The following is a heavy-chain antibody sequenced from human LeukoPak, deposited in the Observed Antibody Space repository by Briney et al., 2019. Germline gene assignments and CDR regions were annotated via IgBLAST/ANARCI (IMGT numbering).Heavy chain of an antibody. V-gene: IGHV4-39*07. Sequence: PSETLSLTCTVSGGSISSYYWSWIRQPPGKGLEWIGSIYYSGSTYYNPSLKSRVTISVDTSKNQFSLKLSSVTAADTAVYYCARVILWFGELDAFDIWGQGTMVTVSS. J-gene: IGHJ3*02. CDR2: IYYSGST. D-gene: IGHD3-10*01. CDR1: GGSISSYY. CDR3: ARVILWFGELDAFDI.